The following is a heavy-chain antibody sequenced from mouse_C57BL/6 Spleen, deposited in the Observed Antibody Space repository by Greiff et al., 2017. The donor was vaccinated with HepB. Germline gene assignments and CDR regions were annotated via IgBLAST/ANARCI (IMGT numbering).Heavy chain of an antibody. CDR1: GYAFSSYW. D-gene: IGHD3-3*01. V-gene: IGHV1-80*01. Sequence: QVQLKESGAELVKPGASVKISCKASGYAFSSYWMNWVKQRPGKGLEWIGQIYPGDGDTNYNGKFKGKATLTADKSSSTAYMQLSSLTSEDSAVYFCARCGDFYYAMDYWGQGTSVTVSS. CDR2: IYPGDGDT. J-gene: IGHJ4*01. CDR3: ARCGDFYYAMDY.